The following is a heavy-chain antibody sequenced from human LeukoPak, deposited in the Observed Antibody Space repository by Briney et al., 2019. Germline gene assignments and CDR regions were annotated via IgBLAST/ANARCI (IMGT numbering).Heavy chain of an antibody. CDR2: IIPIFGTA. CDR3: ARSKEGSYGTRGGYYFDY. D-gene: IGHD5-18*01. V-gene: IGHV1-69*13. J-gene: IGHJ4*02. CDR1: GGTFGSYA. Sequence: ASVRVSCKASGGTFGSYAISWVRQAPGQGLEWMGGIIPIFGTANYAQKFQGRVTITADESTSTAYMELSSLRYEDTAVYYCARSKEGSYGTRGGYYFDYWGQGTLVTVSS.